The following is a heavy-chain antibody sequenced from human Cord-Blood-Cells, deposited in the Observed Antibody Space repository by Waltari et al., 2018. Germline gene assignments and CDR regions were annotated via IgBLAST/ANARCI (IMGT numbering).Heavy chain of an antibody. CDR1: GGSFSGYY. V-gene: IGHV4-34*01. Sequence: QVQLQQWGAGLLKPSETLSLTCAVYGGSFSGYYWSWIRQPPGKGLEWIGESNHSGSTNYNPSLKSRVTISVDTSKNQFSLKLSSVTAADTAVYYCARGTSIDYWGQGTLVTVSS. D-gene: IGHD2-2*01. J-gene: IGHJ4*02. CDR2: SNHSGST. CDR3: ARGTSIDY.